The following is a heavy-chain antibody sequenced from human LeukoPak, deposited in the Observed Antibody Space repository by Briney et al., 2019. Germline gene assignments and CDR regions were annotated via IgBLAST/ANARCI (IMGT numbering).Heavy chain of an antibody. J-gene: IGHJ5*02. Sequence: ASVKVSCKASGYTFTSYGISWVRQAPGQGLEWMGWISAYNGNTNYAQKLQGRVTMTRNTSISTAYMELSSLRSEDTVVYYCARGLYYDSSGYYLVDPWGQGTLVTVSS. CDR3: ARGLYYDSSGYYLVDP. V-gene: IGHV1-18*01. CDR2: ISAYNGNT. D-gene: IGHD3-22*01. CDR1: GYTFTSYG.